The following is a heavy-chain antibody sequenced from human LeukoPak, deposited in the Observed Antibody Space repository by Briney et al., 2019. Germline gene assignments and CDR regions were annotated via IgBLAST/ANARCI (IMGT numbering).Heavy chain of an antibody. CDR3: AKLLTSYYYYGMDV. CDR2: ISGSGGST. CDR1: GFTFSSYA. Sequence: PGGSLRLSCAASGFTFSSYAMRWVRQAPGKGLEWVSAISGSGGSTYYADSVKGRFTISRDDSKNTLYLQMNSLRVEDTAVYYCAKLLTSYYYYGMDVWGQGTTVTVSS. D-gene: IGHD4/OR15-4a*01. V-gene: IGHV3-23*01. J-gene: IGHJ6*02.